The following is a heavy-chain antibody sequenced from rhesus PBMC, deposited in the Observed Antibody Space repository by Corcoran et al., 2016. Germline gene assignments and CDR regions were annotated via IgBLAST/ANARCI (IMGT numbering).Heavy chain of an antibody. J-gene: IGHJ3*01. V-gene: IGHV4-169*02. CDR1: GGAISSSY. CDR3: ASDRGMDAFDF. D-gene: IGHD5-42*01. CDR2: IYGRGSST. Sequence: QLQLQESGPGLVKPSETLSVTCAVSGGAISSSYWSWIRQAPGKGLEWIGYIYGRGSSTNYNPSLTSRVTLSVDTSKNQLSLKLSSVTAADTAVYYCASDRGMDAFDFWGQGLRVTVSS.